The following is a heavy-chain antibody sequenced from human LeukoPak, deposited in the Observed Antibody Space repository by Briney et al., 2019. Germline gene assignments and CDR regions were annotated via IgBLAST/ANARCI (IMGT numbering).Heavy chain of an antibody. CDR3: ARDTYYYGSGSYYPLNY. D-gene: IGHD3-10*01. V-gene: IGHV4-59*01. J-gene: IGHJ4*02. Sequence: SETLSLTCTVSGGSISSYYWSWIRQLPGKGLEWIGYIYYSGSTNYNPSLKSRVTISVDTSKNQFSLKLSSVTAADTAVYYCARDTYYYGSGSYYPLNYWGQGTLVTVSS. CDR2: IYYSGST. CDR1: GGSISSYY.